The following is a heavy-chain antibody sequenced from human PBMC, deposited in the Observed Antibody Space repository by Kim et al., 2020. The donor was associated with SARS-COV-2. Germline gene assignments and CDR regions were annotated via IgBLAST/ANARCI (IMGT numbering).Heavy chain of an antibody. Sequence: GGSLRLSCAASGLTFSSYEMNWVRQAPGKGLEWVSYISSSGSTIYYADSVKGRFTISRDNAKNSLYLQMNSLRAEDTAVYYCAKSLAAAGTRSYYYYGMDVWGQGTTVTVSS. J-gene: IGHJ6*02. CDR3: AKSLAAAGTRSYYYYGMDV. V-gene: IGHV3-48*03. CDR2: ISSSGSTI. CDR1: GLTFSSYE. D-gene: IGHD6-13*01.